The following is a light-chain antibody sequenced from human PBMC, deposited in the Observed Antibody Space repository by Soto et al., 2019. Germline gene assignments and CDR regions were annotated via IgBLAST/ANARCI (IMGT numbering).Light chain of an antibody. CDR2: EVS. CDR1: SSDVGGYNY. V-gene: IGLV2-14*01. CDR3: SSYTSSSTWV. Sequence: QSALTHPASVSGSPGQSITISCTGTSSDVGGYNYVSWYQQHPGKAPKLMIYEVSNRPSGVSNRFSGSKSGNTASLTISGLQAEDEADYYCSSYTSSSTWVFGTGTKVTVL. J-gene: IGLJ1*01.